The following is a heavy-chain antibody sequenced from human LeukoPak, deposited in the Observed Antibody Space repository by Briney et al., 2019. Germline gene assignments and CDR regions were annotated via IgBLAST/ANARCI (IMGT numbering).Heavy chain of an antibody. J-gene: IGHJ6*02. D-gene: IGHD3-22*01. CDR3: AKRGHYYDSSGLRYGMDV. CDR2: ISGSGGST. Sequence: GGSLRLSCAASGFTFSSYAMSWVRQAPGKGLEWVSAISGSGGSTYYADSVKGRFTISRDNSKNTLYLQMNSLRAEDTAVYYCAKRGHYYDSSGLRYGMDVWGQGITVTVSS. CDR1: GFTFSSYA. V-gene: IGHV3-23*01.